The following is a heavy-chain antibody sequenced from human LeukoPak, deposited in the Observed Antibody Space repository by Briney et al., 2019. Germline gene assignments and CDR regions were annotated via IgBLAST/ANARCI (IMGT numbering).Heavy chain of an antibody. D-gene: IGHD4-23*01. V-gene: IGHV4-59*01. CDR3: ARGGTAVIAPYAFDI. CDR2: TYYSGST. Sequence: SETLSLTCTVSGGSISSYYWSWIRQPPGKGLEWIGYTYYSGSTNCNPSVKSRVAMSVDTSKKQFSLKLSSLTAADTAVYYCARGGTAVIAPYAFDIWGQGTMVTVSS. J-gene: IGHJ3*02. CDR1: GGSISSYY.